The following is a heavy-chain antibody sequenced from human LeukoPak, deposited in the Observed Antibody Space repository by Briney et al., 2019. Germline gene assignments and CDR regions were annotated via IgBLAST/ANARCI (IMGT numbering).Heavy chain of an antibody. Sequence: GGSLRLSCAASGFTFSSYAMSWVRQAPGKGLEWVSAISGSGGSTYYADSVKGRFTISRDNSKNTLYLQMNSLRAEDTAVYYCAKALGSYYDFWSGYGTVFDYWGQGILVTVSS. CDR2: ISGSGGST. V-gene: IGHV3-23*01. CDR3: AKALGSYYDFWSGYGTVFDY. CDR1: GFTFSSYA. J-gene: IGHJ4*02. D-gene: IGHD3-3*01.